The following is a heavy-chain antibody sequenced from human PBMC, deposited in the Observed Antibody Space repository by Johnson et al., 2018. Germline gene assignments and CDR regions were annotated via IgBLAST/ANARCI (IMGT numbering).Heavy chain of an antibody. J-gene: IGHJ6*03. CDR3: ARAGSYGDYYMDV. V-gene: IGHV1-8*01. Sequence: QVQLVESGAEVKKPGASVKVSCKASGYTFTSHDINWVRQAPGQGLEWMGWMNLNSGKTGYTQKFQGRVTMTRNTSISTAYMEVSSLRSEDPAVYYCARAGSYGDYYMDVWGKGTTVTVSS. D-gene: IGHD4-17*01. CDR2: MNLNSGKT. CDR1: GYTFTSHD.